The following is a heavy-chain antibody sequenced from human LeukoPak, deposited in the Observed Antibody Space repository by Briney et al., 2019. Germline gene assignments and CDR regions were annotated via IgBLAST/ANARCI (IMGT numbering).Heavy chain of an antibody. D-gene: IGHD3-22*01. CDR3: ARAPAEIGGYYPEYFRH. CDR2: IKGDGST. CDR1: GFTFSRYW. V-gene: IGHV3-74*01. J-gene: IGHJ1*01. Sequence: GGSLRLSCAASGFTFSRYWMHWVRQAPGKGLVWVSRIKGDGSTNYADSVKGRFTISRDNAKNTVSLQMNSLRAEDTGVYYCARAPAEIGGYYPEYFRHWGQGTLVTVSS.